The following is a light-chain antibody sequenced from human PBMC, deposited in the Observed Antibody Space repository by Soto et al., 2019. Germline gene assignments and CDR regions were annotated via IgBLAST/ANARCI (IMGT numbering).Light chain of an antibody. CDR3: GADHGSGSTFVYV. CDR2: VGTGGIVG. CDR1: SGYSSYK. J-gene: IGLJ1*01. V-gene: IGLV9-49*01. Sequence: QPVLTQPPSASASLGASVTLTCTLSSGYSSYKVDWYQQRPGKGPRFVMRVGTGGIVGFKGDGIPDRFSVLGSGLNRYLTIENIQEEDESDYHCGADHGSGSTFVYVFGTGTQLTVL.